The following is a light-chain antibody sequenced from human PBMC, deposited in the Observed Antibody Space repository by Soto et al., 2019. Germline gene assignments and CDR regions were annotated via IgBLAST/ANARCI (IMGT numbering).Light chain of an antibody. J-gene: IGKJ3*01. Sequence: DIQMTQSPSSLSASVGDRVTITCRASQTIIRYLNWYQKKVGRAPNLLIYAASSLQSGVPSRFSGSGSGTEFTLTISSLQPEDVATYYCQQSYSTLFSFGPGTKVEIK. CDR2: AAS. CDR1: QTIIRY. V-gene: IGKV1-39*01. CDR3: QQSYSTLFS.